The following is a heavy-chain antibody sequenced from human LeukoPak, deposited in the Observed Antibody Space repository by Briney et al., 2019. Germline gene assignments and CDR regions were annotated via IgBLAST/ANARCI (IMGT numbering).Heavy chain of an antibody. Sequence: ASVKVSCKASGYTFTNYWIQWVRQAPGQGLEWVALINPNVGSTTYAHKFQGRVTMTRDTSTSTVYMDLSSLTSEDTAVYYCARAPRNSSTMLDYWGQGTLVTVSS. D-gene: IGHD6-13*01. J-gene: IGHJ4*02. CDR3: ARAPRNSSTMLDY. CDR2: INPNVGST. CDR1: GYTFTNYW. V-gene: IGHV1-46*01.